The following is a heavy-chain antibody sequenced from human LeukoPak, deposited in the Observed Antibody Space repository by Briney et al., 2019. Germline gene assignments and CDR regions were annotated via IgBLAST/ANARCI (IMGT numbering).Heavy chain of an antibody. CDR3: ARSLRFPRREIDP. Sequence: SETLSLTCTVSGGSISSYYWSWIRQPPGKGLEWIGEINHSGSTNYNPSLKSRVTISVDTSKNQFSLKLSSVTAADTAVYYCARSLRFPRREIDPWGQGTLVTVSS. D-gene: IGHD3-3*01. CDR1: GGSISSYY. CDR2: INHSGST. V-gene: IGHV4-34*01. J-gene: IGHJ5*02.